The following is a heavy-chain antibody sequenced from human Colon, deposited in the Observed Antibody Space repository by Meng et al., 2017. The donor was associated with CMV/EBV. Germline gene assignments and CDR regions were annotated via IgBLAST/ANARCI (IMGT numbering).Heavy chain of an antibody. CDR3: ARDAGAARPSGYYYGMDV. CDR1: GFIFSSYW. Sequence: GESLKISCVASGFIFSSYWITWVRQGPGTGLERVANINRDGSDNYYVDSVKGRFTISRDNAKNSLYLQMDSLRVEDTAVYYCARDAGAARPSGYYYGMDVWGQGTTVTASS. V-gene: IGHV3-7*01. CDR2: INRDGSDN. D-gene: IGHD6-6*01. J-gene: IGHJ6*02.